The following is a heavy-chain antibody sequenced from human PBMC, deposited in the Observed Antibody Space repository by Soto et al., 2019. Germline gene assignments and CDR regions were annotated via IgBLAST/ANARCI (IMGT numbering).Heavy chain of an antibody. J-gene: IGHJ5*02. V-gene: IGHV4-39*01. Sequence: SETLSLTCTVSTGSITISTYYWGWIRQPPGKGLEWIGSIYYSGSTYYNPSLKSRVTISVDTSKNQFSLKLSSVTAADTAVYYCARHGQLYNSGWYLNWFDPWGQGTLVTVSS. CDR1: TGSITISTYY. CDR2: IYYSGST. D-gene: IGHD6-19*01. CDR3: ARHGQLYNSGWYLNWFDP.